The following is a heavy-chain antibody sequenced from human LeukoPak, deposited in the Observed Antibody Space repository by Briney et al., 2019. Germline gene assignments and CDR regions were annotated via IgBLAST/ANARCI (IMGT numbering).Heavy chain of an antibody. CDR2: MNPNSGNT. D-gene: IGHD3-3*01. Sequence: APVKVSCKASGYTFTSYDINWVRQATGQGLEWMGWMNPNSGNTGYAQKFQGRVTMTRNTSISTAYMELSSLRSEDTAVYYCARAQPYYDFWSGYYTPYYYYYYMDVWGKGTTVTVSS. J-gene: IGHJ6*03. V-gene: IGHV1-8*01. CDR3: ARAQPYYDFWSGYYTPYYYYYYMDV. CDR1: GYTFTSYD.